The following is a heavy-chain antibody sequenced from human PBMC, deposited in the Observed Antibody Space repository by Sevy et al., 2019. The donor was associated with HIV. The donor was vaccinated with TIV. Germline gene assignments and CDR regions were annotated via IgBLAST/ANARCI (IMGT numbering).Heavy chain of an antibody. V-gene: IGHV3-21*01. D-gene: IGHD3-3*01. CDR2: ITSGSTYI. Sequence: GGSLRLSCTASGFTFRSYSINWVRQAPGKGLEWVSSITSGSTYIFYADSVKGRFTISRDNAKNSLYLQMNSLRAEDTAVYYCARDKTILEGRYGMDVWGQGTTVTVSS. J-gene: IGHJ6*02. CDR3: ARDKTILEGRYGMDV. CDR1: GFTFRSYS.